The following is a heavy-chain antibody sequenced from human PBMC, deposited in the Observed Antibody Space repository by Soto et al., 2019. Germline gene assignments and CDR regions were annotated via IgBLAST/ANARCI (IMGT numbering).Heavy chain of an antibody. J-gene: IGHJ5*02. CDR2: IYYSGST. CDR1: GGSISSYY. Sequence: QVQLQESGPGLVKPSETLSLTCTVSGGSISSYYWSWIRQPPGKGLEWIGYIYYSGSTNYNPSLMSRFTISVDPSKNQFSLKLSSVTAAHTAVYYCARIAAAGTCWFDPWGQGTLVTVSS. CDR3: ARIAAAGTCWFDP. D-gene: IGHD6-13*01. V-gene: IGHV4-59*01.